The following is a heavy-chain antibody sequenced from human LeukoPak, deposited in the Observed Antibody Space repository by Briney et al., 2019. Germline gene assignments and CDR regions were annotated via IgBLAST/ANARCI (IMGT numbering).Heavy chain of an antibody. V-gene: IGHV3-23*01. CDR1: GFTFSSYA. J-gene: IGHJ4*02. CDR2: ISGSGGST. Sequence: GGSLRLXCAASGFTFSSYAMSWVRPAPGKGLEWVSAISGSGGSTYYADSVKGRFTISRDNSKNTLYLQMNSLRAGDTAVYYCAKPVGATQGYFDYWGQGTLVTVSS. CDR3: AKPVGATQGYFDY. D-gene: IGHD1-26*01.